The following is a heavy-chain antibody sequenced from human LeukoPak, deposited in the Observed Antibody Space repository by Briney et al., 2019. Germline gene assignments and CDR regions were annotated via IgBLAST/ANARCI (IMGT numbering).Heavy chain of an antibody. D-gene: IGHD2-15*01. J-gene: IGHJ4*02. V-gene: IGHV3-23*01. CDR3: AKADCSGGSCYYFDY. CDR2: ISGSGGST. CDR1: GFTFSSYG. Sequence: PGGSLRLSCAASGFTFSSYGMSWVRQAPGKGPEWVSAISGSGGSTYYADSVKGRFTISRDNSKNTLYLQMNSLRAEDTAVYYCAKADCSGGSCYYFDYWGQGTLVTVSS.